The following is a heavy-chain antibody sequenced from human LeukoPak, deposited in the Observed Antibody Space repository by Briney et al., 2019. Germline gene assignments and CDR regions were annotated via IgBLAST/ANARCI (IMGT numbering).Heavy chain of an antibody. V-gene: IGHV1-69*05. CDR3: AIGITGYYAGTDY. D-gene: IGHD3-9*01. CDR1: GGTFSSHG. J-gene: IGHJ4*02. Sequence: SVKVSCKASGGTFSSHGISWVRQAPGQGLEWMGGITPIFGTANYPQKFQGRVTITTDETTSTAYMEVSSLRSEDTAVYYCAIGITGYYAGTDYWGQGTLVTVSS. CDR2: ITPIFGTA.